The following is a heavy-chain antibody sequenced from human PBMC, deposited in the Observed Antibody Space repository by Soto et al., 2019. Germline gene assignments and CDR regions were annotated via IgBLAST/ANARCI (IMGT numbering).Heavy chain of an antibody. CDR2: IIPIFGTA. D-gene: IGHD3-9*01. J-gene: IGHJ4*02. Sequence: ASVKVSCKASGGTFSSYAISWVRQAPGQGLEWMGGIIPIFGTANYAQKFQGRVTITADESTSTAYMELSSLRSEDTAVYYCARDHAYYDILTGWGPFDYWGQGTLVTVSS. CDR3: ARDHAYYDILTGWGPFDY. CDR1: GGTFSSYA. V-gene: IGHV1-69*13.